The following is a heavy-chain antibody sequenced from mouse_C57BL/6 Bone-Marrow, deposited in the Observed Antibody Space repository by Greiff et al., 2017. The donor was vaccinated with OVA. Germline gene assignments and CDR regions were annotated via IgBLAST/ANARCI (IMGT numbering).Heavy chain of an antibody. CDR2: IYPGDGDT. J-gene: IGHJ2*01. CDR1: GYAFTSSW. CDR3: ARRGENFDY. V-gene: IGHV1-82*01. Sequence: VQLQQSGPELVKPGASVKLSCKASGYAFTSSWMNWVKQRPGQGLEWIGRIYPGDGDTNYNGKFKGKATLTADKSSSTAYMQLSSLTSDDSAVYYCARRGENFDYWGQGTTLTVAS.